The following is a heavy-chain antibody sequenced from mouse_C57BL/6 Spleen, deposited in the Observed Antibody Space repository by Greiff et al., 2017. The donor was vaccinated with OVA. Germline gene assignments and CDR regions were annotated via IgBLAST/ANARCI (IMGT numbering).Heavy chain of an antibody. Sequence: EVHLVESEGGLVQPGSSMKLSCTASGFTFSDYYMAWVRQVPEKGLEWVANINYDGSSTYYLDTLKSRFIISRDNAKNILYLQMSSLKSEDTATCYCARADYGNSFAYWGQGTLVTVSA. D-gene: IGHD2-1*01. CDR1: GFTFSDYY. CDR3: ARADYGNSFAY. J-gene: IGHJ3*01. CDR2: INYDGSST. V-gene: IGHV5-16*01.